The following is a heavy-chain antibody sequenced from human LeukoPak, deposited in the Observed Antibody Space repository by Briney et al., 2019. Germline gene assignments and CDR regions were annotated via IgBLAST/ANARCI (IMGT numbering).Heavy chain of an antibody. Sequence: SETLSLTCAVSGGSISSFFWSWIQQPPGKGLEWIGSMHYSGDTKYNPSLKSRVSLSIDTSKQQFSLRLSSVTAADTAVYYCARDLELERNRWNFFESWGQGTLVTVSS. CDR2: MHYSGDT. J-gene: IGHJ4*02. CDR1: GGSISSFF. CDR3: ARDLELERNRWNFFES. V-gene: IGHV4-59*01. D-gene: IGHD1-1*01.